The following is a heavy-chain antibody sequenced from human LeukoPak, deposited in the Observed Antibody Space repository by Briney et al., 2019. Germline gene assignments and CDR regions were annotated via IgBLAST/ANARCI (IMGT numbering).Heavy chain of an antibody. J-gene: IGHJ4*02. Sequence: GRSLRLSCAASGFTFSSYAMHWVRQAPGRGLEWVSAISGRGGSTFYADSVKGRFTISRDNSKNTLYLQMNSLRAEDTAVYYCARGTPAHRYFDYWGQGTLVTVSS. CDR3: ARGTPAHRYFDY. CDR2: ISGRGGST. V-gene: IGHV3-23*01. D-gene: IGHD1-14*01. CDR1: GFTFSSYA.